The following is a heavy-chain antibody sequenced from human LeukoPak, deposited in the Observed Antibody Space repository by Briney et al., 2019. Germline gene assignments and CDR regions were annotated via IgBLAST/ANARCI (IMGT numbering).Heavy chain of an antibody. V-gene: IGHV4-31*03. J-gene: IGHJ4*02. Sequence: PSQTLSLTCTVSGGSISSGGYYWRWIRQHPGKGLEWIGYIYYSGSTYYNPSLKSRVTISVDTSKNQFSLKLSSVTAADTAVYYCARVGGTWSNYGDYVSRVPYYFDYWGQGTLVTVSS. CDR2: IYYSGST. D-gene: IGHD4-17*01. CDR1: GGSISSGGYY. CDR3: ARVGGTWSNYGDYVSRVPYYFDY.